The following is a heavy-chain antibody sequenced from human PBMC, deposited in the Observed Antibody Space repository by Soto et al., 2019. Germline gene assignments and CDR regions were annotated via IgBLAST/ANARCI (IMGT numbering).Heavy chain of an antibody. CDR2: ISAGGNLI. V-gene: IGHV3-23*01. D-gene: IGHD6-13*01. Sequence: GGSLRLSCAASGFIFRNHAMSWVRQVPGKGLEWVSGISAGGNLIYYADSVRGRFTMSRDNSKNMLYLQMNSLRAEDTAVYFCAKRQGIGAAAKNFDFWGQGARVTVFS. CDR3: AKRQGIGAAAKNFDF. J-gene: IGHJ4*02. CDR1: GFIFRNHA.